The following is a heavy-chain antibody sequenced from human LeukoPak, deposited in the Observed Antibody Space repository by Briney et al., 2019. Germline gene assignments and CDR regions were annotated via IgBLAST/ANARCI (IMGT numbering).Heavy chain of an antibody. CDR2: INHSGST. D-gene: IGHD2-15*01. J-gene: IGHJ4*02. CDR3: ARQLGYCSGGSCPPPNYFDY. CDR1: GGSFSGYY. Sequence: PSETLSLTCAVYGGSFSGYYWSWIRQPPGKGLEWIGEINHSGSTNYNPSLKSRVTISVDTSKNQFSLKLGSVTAADTAVYYCARQLGYCSGGSCPPPNYFDYWGQGTLVTVSS. V-gene: IGHV4-34*01.